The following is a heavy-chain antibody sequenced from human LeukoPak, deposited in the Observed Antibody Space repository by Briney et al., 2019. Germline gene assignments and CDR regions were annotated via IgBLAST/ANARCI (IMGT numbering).Heavy chain of an antibody. CDR2: IRSKANSYAT. D-gene: IGHD3-22*01. CDR1: GFTFSGSA. Sequence: GGSLRLSCAASGFTFSGSAMHWVRQASGKGLEWVGRIRSKANSYATAYAASVKGRFTISRDDSKNTAYLQMNSLKTEDAAVYYCTRHGGYYYDSSGYYVSPGWGQGTLVTVSS. V-gene: IGHV3-73*01. CDR3: TRHGGYYYDSSGYYVSPG. J-gene: IGHJ4*02.